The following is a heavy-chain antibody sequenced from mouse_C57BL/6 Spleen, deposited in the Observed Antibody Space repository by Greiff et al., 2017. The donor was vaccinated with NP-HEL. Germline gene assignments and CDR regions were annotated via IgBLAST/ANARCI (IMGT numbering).Heavy chain of an antibody. V-gene: IGHV1-50*01. J-gene: IGHJ2*01. CDR3: ASGLDY. CDR1: GYTFTSYW. CDR2: IDPSDSYT. Sequence: QVQLQQPGAELVKPGASVKLSCKASGYTFTSYWMQWVKQRPGQCLEWIGEIDPSDSYTNYNQKFKGKATLTVDTSSSTAYMQLSSLTSEDSAVYYCASGLDYWGQGTTLTVSS.